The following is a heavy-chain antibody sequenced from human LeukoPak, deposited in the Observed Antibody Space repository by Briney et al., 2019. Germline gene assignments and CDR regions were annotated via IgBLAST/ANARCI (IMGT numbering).Heavy chain of an antibody. D-gene: IGHD2-8*02. CDR3: ARGYWFYFDY. CDR2: NWSSGSN. J-gene: IGHJ4*02. V-gene: IGHV4-61*02. Sequence: PSETLSLTCTVSGGSISSGSYYGRWVRQPAGRGLGGIGWNWSSGSNNYNPSLKSRVTISADTYKTQFSLKLSSVTAADTAVYYCARGYWFYFDYWGQGTLVTVSS. CDR1: GGSISSGSYY.